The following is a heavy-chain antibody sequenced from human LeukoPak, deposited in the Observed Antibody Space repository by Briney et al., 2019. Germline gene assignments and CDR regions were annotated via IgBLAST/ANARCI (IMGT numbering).Heavy chain of an antibody. CDR2: INSDGSST. V-gene: IGHV3-74*01. CDR3: ARLDSYGDSNWFDP. D-gene: IGHD4-17*01. J-gene: IGHJ5*02. CDR1: GFTFSNYW. Sequence: PGGSLRLSCAASGFTFSNYWMHWVRQAPGKGLVGVSRINSDGSSTGYADSVKGRFTISRDNAKNTLYLQMHSLRAEDTAVYYCARLDSYGDSNWFDPWGQGTLVTVSS.